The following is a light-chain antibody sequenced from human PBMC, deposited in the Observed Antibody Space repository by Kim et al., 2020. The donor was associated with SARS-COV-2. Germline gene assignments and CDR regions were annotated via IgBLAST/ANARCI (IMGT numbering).Light chain of an antibody. CDR3: QQRSNWPLT. Sequence: EIVLTQSPATLSLSPGERATLSCRASQSINSYLAWYQQSPGHAPKLLIYDTSNRATGIPARFSGSGSGTDFTLTISSLEPEDFAVYYCQQRSNWPLTFGGGTKVDIK. CDR2: DTS. J-gene: IGKJ4*01. V-gene: IGKV3-11*01. CDR1: QSINSY.